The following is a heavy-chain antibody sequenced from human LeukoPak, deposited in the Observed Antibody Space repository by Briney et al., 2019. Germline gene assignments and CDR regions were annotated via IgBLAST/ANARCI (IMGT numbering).Heavy chain of an antibody. J-gene: IGHJ4*02. CDR1: GYTLTELS. CDR2: FDPEDGET. V-gene: IGHV1-24*01. D-gene: IGHD6-19*01. Sequence: ASVKVSCKVSGYTLTELSMHWVRQAPGKGLEWMGGFDPEDGETIYAQKFQGRVTMTEDTSTDTAYMELSSLRSEDTAVYYCATDLISSGWSIFDYWGRGTLVTVSS. CDR3: ATDLISSGWSIFDY.